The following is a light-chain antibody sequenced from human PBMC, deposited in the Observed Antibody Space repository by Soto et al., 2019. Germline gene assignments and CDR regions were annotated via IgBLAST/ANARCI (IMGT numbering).Light chain of an antibody. J-gene: IGLJ1*01. V-gene: IGLV2-8*01. Sequence: QSALTQPPSASGSPGQSVTISCTGTSSDVGGYNYVSWYQQHPGKAPKLMIFEVIKRPSGVPDRFSGSKSGNTASLTVSGLQAEDEADYYCSSYAGINNLGVFGTGTKLTVL. CDR1: SSDVGGYNY. CDR3: SSYAGINNLGV. CDR2: EVI.